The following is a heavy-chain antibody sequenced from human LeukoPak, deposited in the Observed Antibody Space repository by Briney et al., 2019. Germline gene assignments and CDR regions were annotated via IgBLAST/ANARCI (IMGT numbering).Heavy chain of an antibody. J-gene: IGHJ4*02. V-gene: IGHV1-2*02. CDR2: INPYTGAA. CDR1: GYTFTENY. D-gene: IGHD3-22*01. Sequence: ASVKVSCKASGYTFTENYIHWVRQAPGQGLEWMGLINPYTGAANYTQNFQGRVTMTRDTSVSTAYMHLSGLRSDDTAVYYCARGKGGYSPWGQGTPVTVSS. CDR3: ARGKGGYSP.